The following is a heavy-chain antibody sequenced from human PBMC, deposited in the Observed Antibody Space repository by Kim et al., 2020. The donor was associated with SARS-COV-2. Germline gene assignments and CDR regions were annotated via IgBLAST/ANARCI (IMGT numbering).Heavy chain of an antibody. CDR2: IYWDNDN. J-gene: IGHJ5*02. CDR1: GFSLSTSGVS. CDR3: AHSPSYNWFDA. Sequence: SGPTLVNPTQTLTLTCTFSGFSLSTSGVSVGWIRRAPGKALEWLAVIYWDNDNRLSPFLETRLTITKDTSKNQVVLTMTNMDVADTATYFCAHSPSYNWFDAWGQGTLVTVSS. V-gene: IGHV2-5*02.